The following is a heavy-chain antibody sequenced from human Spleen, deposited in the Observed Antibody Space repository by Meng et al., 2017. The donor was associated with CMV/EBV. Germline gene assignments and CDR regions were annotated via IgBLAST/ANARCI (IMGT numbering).Heavy chain of an antibody. Sequence: GGSLRLSCAASGFTFSDYNMNWVRQAPGKGLEWVSSITSSRSHIYYADSVKGRFTISRDNAKNSLYLQMNSLRAEDTAVYYCARDRSYDSSGYYLPDAFDIWGQGTMVTVSS. CDR1: GFTFSDYN. CDR2: ITSSRSHI. V-gene: IGHV3-21*01. J-gene: IGHJ3*02. CDR3: ARDRSYDSSGYYLPDAFDI. D-gene: IGHD3-22*01.